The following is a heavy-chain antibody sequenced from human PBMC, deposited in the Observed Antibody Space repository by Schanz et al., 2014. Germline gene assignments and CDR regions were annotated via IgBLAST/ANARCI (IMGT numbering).Heavy chain of an antibody. CDR3: AGTYCSSTICYTGYYYMDV. D-gene: IGHD2-2*02. Sequence: QVQLVQSEAEVKKPGSSVKVSCKASGGTFSSYTISWVRQAPGQGLEWMGRIIPILGIANYAQNFQGRVTMHADKSTSTAYMELTSLGAEDAAGYYCAGTYCSSTICYTGYYYMDVWGKGTTVTVSS. CDR1: GGTFSSYT. J-gene: IGHJ6*03. CDR2: IIPILGIA. V-gene: IGHV1-69*02.